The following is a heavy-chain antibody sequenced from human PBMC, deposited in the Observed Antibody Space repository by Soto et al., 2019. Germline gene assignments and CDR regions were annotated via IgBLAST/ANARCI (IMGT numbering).Heavy chain of an antibody. CDR3: AREGFSGSYFDD. CDR2: IIPIFGSP. V-gene: IGHV1-69*01. CDR1: GGTFGSYG. Sequence: QVHLVQSGAEVKKPGSSVKVSCKASGGTFGSYGISWVRQAPAQGLEWMGGIIPIFGSPTYAQKFQGRVTITAGESTSTVYMELSSLRSEDTAVYSCAREGFSGSYFDDWGQGTLVTVSS. D-gene: IGHD1-26*01. J-gene: IGHJ4*02.